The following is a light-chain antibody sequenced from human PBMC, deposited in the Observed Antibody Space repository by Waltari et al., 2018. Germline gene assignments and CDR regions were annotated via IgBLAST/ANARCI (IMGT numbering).Light chain of an antibody. CDR1: ALPKLY. Sequence: SYELTQPPSVSVSPGQTARITCPGDALPKLYAYWYQQKAGQAPVLVIYKGSERPSGIPERFSGSSSGTTVTLTISGVQAEDEADYYCQSADSSGTYRVIFGGGTKLTVL. J-gene: IGLJ2*01. V-gene: IGLV3-25*03. CDR3: QSADSSGTYRVI. CDR2: KGS.